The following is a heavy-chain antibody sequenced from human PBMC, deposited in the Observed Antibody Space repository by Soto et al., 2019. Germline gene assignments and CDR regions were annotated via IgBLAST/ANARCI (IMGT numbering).Heavy chain of an antibody. CDR1: GFTFSSYA. D-gene: IGHD2-2*01. CDR2: ISGSGGGT. CDR3: AKVRVGCSSTSCYGFDY. Sequence: EVQLLESGGGLVQPGGSLRLSCAASGFTFSSYAMSWVRQAPGKGLGWVSAISGSGGGTYYADSVKGRFTISRDNSKNTLYLQTNSLRAEDTAVYYCAKVRVGCSSTSCYGFDYWGQGTLVTVSS. J-gene: IGHJ4*02. V-gene: IGHV3-23*01.